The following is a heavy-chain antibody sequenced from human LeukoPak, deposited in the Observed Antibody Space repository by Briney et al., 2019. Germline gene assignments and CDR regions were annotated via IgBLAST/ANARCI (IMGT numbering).Heavy chain of an antibody. CDR3: VRGNPWLRFLDY. Sequence: GGSLRLSCEVSGFTFSSYSMNWVRQAPGKGLEWVSYISDSSSTKYYADSVKGRFTISRDNAQNSLYLQMNSLRAEDTAVYYCVRGNPWLRFLDYWGQGTLVTVSS. D-gene: IGHD5-12*01. J-gene: IGHJ4*02. CDR2: ISDSSSTK. V-gene: IGHV3-48*04. CDR1: GFTFSSYS.